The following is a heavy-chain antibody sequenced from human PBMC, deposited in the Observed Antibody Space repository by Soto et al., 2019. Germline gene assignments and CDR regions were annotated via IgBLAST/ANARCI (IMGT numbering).Heavy chain of an antibody. CDR3: ARECEGGSEP. Sequence: EGQVVESGGGLVQPGGSLRLSCVVSGFTFSPCSMNWVRQAPGKGLEWISYINTGSTTINYADSVKGRFTISTDNAKHSLYLQMDSLRAEDTAVYYCARECEGGSEPWGQGSLVTVSS. CDR1: GFTFSPCS. J-gene: IGHJ5*02. CDR2: INTGSTTI. V-gene: IGHV3-48*01.